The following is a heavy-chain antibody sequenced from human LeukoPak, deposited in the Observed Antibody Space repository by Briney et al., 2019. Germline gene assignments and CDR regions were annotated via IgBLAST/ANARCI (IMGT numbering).Heavy chain of an antibody. V-gene: IGHV1-58*02. J-gene: IGHJ4*02. Sequence: SVKVSCKASGFTFTSSTIQWVRQARGQRLECIGWIVVGSGNTNYAQKFQERVIITRDMSTTTVYMELSSLRSEDTAVYYCAGTPWFGELTLDYWGQGTLVTVSS. CDR2: IVVGSGNT. D-gene: IGHD3-10*01. CDR1: GFTFTSST. CDR3: AGTPWFGELTLDY.